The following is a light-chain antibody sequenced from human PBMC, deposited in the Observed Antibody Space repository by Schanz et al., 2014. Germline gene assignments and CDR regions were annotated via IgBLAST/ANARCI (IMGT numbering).Light chain of an antibody. V-gene: IGKV3-15*01. J-gene: IGKJ2*01. CDR3: QQYNYWPPFT. CDR2: GAS. Sequence: EIMMTQSPATLSVSPGERATLSCRASQSVSDNLAWYQQKPGQAPSLLIYGASTRATGIPARFSGSGSGTEFTLTISSLQPEDFATYYCQQYNYWPPFTFGQGTKLEIK. CDR1: QSVSDN.